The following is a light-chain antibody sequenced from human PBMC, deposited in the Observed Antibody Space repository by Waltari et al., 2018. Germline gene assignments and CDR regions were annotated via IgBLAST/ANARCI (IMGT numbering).Light chain of an antibody. CDR1: SLRSYF. CDR3: NSRDSSGNHVL. V-gene: IGLV3-19*01. J-gene: IGLJ2*01. Sequence: SSELTQDPAVSVALGQTVRITCQGDSLRSYFASWYRQKPGQAPLLVIYNNNNRPSGIPDRFSGSRSGNTASLTITGAQAEDEADYYCNSRDSSGNHVLFGGGTKLTVL. CDR2: NNN.